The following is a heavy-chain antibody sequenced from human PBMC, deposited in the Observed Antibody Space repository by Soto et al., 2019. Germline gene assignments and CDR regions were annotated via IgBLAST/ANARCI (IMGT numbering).Heavy chain of an antibody. Sequence: EVQLLESGGDLVQPGGSLRLSCAASGFTFTNYLMTWVRQAPGKGLEWVSSIDKSGGDTYYADSVKGRFTISRDNSKNTLYLQMNGLRAEDTALYYCAKDTYSSSWYFWVQGTLVTVSS. CDR3: AKDTYSSSWYF. CDR1: GFTFTNYL. V-gene: IGHV3-23*05. CDR2: IDKSGGDT. J-gene: IGHJ4*02. D-gene: IGHD2-2*01.